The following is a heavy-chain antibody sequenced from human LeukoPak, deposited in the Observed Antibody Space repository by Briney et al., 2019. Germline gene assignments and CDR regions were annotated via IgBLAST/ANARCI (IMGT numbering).Heavy chain of an antibody. J-gene: IGHJ5*02. CDR2: IYPGDSDT. Sequence: GESLKISCKGSGYTFTNYWLGWVRQMPGKGLEWMGIIYPGDSDTRYSPSFQGQVTISADKSISTAYLRWSSLKASDTAIYYCARLGVLVSEPKLRFFFNPWGRGTLVTVSS. V-gene: IGHV5-51*01. CDR3: ARLGVLVSEPKLRFFFNP. CDR1: GYTFTNYW. D-gene: IGHD3-3*01.